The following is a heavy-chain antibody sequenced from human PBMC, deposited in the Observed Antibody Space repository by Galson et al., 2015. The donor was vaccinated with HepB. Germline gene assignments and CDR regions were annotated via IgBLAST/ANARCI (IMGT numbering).Heavy chain of an antibody. CDR3: ARGTSDRNVGYFDL. Sequence: LRLSCAASGFTFSSFWMSWVRQAPGKGLEWVANINQDGSKIFYVDSVKGRFSISRENAKNSLYLQMNSLGAEDTAVYYCARGTSDRNVGYFDLWGRATLVTVSS. CDR1: GFTFSSFW. CDR2: INQDGSKI. D-gene: IGHD1-14*01. J-gene: IGHJ2*01. V-gene: IGHV3-7*01.